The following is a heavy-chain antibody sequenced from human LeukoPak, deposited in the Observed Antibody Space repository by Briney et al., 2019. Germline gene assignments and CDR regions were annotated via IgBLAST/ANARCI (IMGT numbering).Heavy chain of an antibody. CDR2: INPTSGGT. J-gene: IGHJ5*02. V-gene: IGHV1-2*02. CDR3: ARDYVGRSAGYNHRYYNYFDP. D-gene: IGHD1-14*01. CDR1: GFMFTDHY. Sequence: GALVKVSCKASGFMFTDHYIHWVRQAPGQGLEWMGWINPTSGGTNFAQRFQGRVTMTGDTSISTVYMEINILRSDDTAMYFCARDYVGRSAGYNHRYYNYFDPWGQGTLVVVSS.